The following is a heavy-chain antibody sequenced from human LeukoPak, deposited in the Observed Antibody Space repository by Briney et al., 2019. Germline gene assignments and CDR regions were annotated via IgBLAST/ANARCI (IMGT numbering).Heavy chain of an antibody. CDR1: GGTFSSYA. CDR3: ASESSDSSSSHRFDP. Sequence: GASVKVSCKXSGGTFSSYAISWVRQAPGQGLEWMGVIIPIFGTANYAQKFQGRVTITTDESTSTAYMELSSLRSEDTAVYYCASESSDSSSSHRFDPWGQGTLVTVSS. V-gene: IGHV1-69*05. J-gene: IGHJ5*02. CDR2: IIPIFGTA. D-gene: IGHD6-6*01.